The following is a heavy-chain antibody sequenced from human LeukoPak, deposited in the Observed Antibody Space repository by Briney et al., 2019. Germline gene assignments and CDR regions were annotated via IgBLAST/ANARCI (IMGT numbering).Heavy chain of an antibody. V-gene: IGHV3-64*01. Sequence: GGSLRLSCAASGFTFSSYAMHWVRQAPGKGLEYVSAISSNGGSTYYANSVKGRFTISRDNSKNTLYLQMNSLRAEDTAVYYCAKDAITMVRGVIITHFDYWGQGTLVTVSS. CDR2: ISSNGGST. D-gene: IGHD3-10*01. CDR3: AKDAITMVRGVIITHFDY. J-gene: IGHJ4*02. CDR1: GFTFSSYA.